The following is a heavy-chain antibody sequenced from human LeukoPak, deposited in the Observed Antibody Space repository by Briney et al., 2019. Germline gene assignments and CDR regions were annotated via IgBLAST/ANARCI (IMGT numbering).Heavy chain of an antibody. CDR1: GYTFTGYY. CDR2: IKPNSGGT. Sequence: ASVKVSCKASGYTFTGYYMHWVRQAPGQGLEWMGRIKPNSGGTNYAQKFQGRVTMTRDTSISTAYMELNRLRSDDTAVYYCARGIWLQSVDYWGQGTLVTVSS. V-gene: IGHV1-2*06. D-gene: IGHD5-24*01. J-gene: IGHJ4*02. CDR3: ARGIWLQSVDY.